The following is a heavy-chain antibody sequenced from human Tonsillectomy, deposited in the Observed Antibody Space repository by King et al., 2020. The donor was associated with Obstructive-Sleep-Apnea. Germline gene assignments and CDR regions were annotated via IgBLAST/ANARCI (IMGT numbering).Heavy chain of an antibody. CDR1: GLTFRSYI. CDR2: IRGTGEIT. J-gene: IGHJ3*02. V-gene: IGHV3-23*04. D-gene: IGHD3-10*01. Sequence: QLVQSGGGLVQPGGSLRLSCAASGLTFRSYIMSWVRQAPGKGLEWGSAIRGTGEITSYADSLKGRFTISRDNSKNTLYLQINSLRAEDTAVYYCAKPWVYGSGKDTFDIWGQGAMVTVSS. CDR3: AKPWVYGSGKDTFDI.